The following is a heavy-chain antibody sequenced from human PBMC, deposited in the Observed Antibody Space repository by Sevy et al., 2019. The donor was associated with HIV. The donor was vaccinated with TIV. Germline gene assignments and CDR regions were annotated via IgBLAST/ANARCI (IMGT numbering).Heavy chain of an antibody. V-gene: IGHV4-61*01. CDR2: SYYSGTT. J-gene: IGHJ6*02. CDR1: GDSVSSGTYH. Sequence: SETLSLTCTVFGDSVSSGTYHWSWIRQPPGKGLEWIGYSYYSGTTNFNPSLRSQVTMSVDTSENQFSLKLNSMTAADTAVYYCAGRRTALVAGLYYGLDVWGQGTTVTVSS. D-gene: IGHD5-18*01. CDR3: AGRRTALVAGLYYGLDV.